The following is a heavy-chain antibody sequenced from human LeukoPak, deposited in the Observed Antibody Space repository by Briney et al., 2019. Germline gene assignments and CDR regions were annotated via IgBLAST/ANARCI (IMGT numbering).Heavy chain of an antibody. Sequence: GGSLRLSCAASGFTFSSFAMNWVRQAPGKGLEWVSAISHSGGSTYYADSVKGRFTISRDNSKNTLYLQMNSLRAEDTAVYYCAKDLTRYYDSSGYYDYWGQGTLVTVFS. V-gene: IGHV3-23*01. CDR2: ISHSGGST. D-gene: IGHD3-22*01. CDR3: AKDLTRYYDSSGYYDY. CDR1: GFTFSSFA. J-gene: IGHJ4*02.